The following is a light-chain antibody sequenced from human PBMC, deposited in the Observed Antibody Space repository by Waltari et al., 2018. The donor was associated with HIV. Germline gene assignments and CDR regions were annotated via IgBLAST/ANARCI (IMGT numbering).Light chain of an antibody. J-gene: IGKJ5*01. CDR3: QQSAT. V-gene: IGKV1-39*01. CDR2: AAS. CDR1: QSSSSY. Sequence: DIQMTQSPSSLSASVGDRVTITCRASQSSSSYLNWYQQKPGKAPKLLIYAASSLQSGVPSRFSGSGSGTDFTLTISSLQPEDFATYYCQQSATFGQGTRLEIK.